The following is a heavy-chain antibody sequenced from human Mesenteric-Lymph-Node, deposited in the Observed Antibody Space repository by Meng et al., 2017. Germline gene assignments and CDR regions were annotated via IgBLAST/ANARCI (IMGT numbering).Heavy chain of an antibody. J-gene: IGHJ5*02. CDR1: GGSFSSYD. Sequence: QGQLGQSGAEVKKPGSSVKVSCKASGGSFSSYDISWVRQAPGQGLEWMGGIIPIFGTANYAQKFQGRVTMTADASTNTACMELSGLRSEDTAVYYCARDSSPPHPHPGWFDPWGQGTLVTVSS. CDR3: ARDSSPPHPHPGWFDP. CDR2: IIPIFGTA. V-gene: IGHV1-69*01. D-gene: IGHD1-14*01.